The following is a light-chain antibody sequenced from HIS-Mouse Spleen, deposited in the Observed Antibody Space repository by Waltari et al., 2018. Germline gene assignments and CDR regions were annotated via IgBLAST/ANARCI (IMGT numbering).Light chain of an antibody. CDR2: DDS. Sequence: SYVLTQPPSVSVAPGKTARITCGGNNIGSKSVHWYQQKPGQAPMLVGDDDSDRPSGIPERFSGSNSGNTATLTISRVEAGDEADYYGQVWDSSSDHVVFGGGTKLTVL. J-gene: IGLJ2*01. CDR3: QVWDSSSDHVV. CDR1: NIGSKS. V-gene: IGLV3-21*03.